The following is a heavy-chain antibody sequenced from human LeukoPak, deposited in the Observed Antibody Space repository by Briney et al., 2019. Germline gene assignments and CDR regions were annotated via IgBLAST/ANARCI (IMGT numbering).Heavy chain of an antibody. CDR1: GFTFSSNW. CDR3: ASRDPSDY. CDR2: INSDGSST. J-gene: IGHJ4*02. D-gene: IGHD5-24*01. Sequence: GGSLRLSCAASGFTFSSNWMHWVRQAPGKGLGWVSRINSDGSSTSYADSVKGRFTISRDNAKNTLYLQMNSLRAEDTAVYYCASRDPSDYWGQGTLVTVSS. V-gene: IGHV3-74*01.